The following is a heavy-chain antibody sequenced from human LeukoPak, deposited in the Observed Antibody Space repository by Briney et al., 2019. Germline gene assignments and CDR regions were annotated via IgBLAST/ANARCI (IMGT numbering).Heavy chain of an antibody. Sequence: GGSLRLSCAASGFPFHNYWMTWVRQAPGKGLEWVAQVNQDGSEAHYADSVKARFTISRDNAKCSVSLQMNSLRAEDTAVYYCVRDGGVSGYDLLDYWGQGTLVTVSS. CDR1: GFPFHNYW. V-gene: IGHV3-7*01. D-gene: IGHD5-12*01. J-gene: IGHJ4*02. CDR3: VRDGGVSGYDLLDY. CDR2: VNQDGSEA.